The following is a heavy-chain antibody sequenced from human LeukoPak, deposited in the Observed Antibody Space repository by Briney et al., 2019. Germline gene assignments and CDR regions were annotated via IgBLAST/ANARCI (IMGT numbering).Heavy chain of an antibody. CDR2: ISGSGGST. D-gene: IGHD6-19*01. CDR3: AKDGGGWYSSGWYYFDY. Sequence: GGSLRLFCAASGFTFSSYAMSWVRQAPGKGLEWVSAISGSGGSTYYADSVKGRFTISRDNSKNTLYLQMNSLRAEDTAVYYCAKDGGGWYSSGWYYFDYWGRGTLVTVSS. V-gene: IGHV3-23*01. CDR1: GFTFSSYA. J-gene: IGHJ4*02.